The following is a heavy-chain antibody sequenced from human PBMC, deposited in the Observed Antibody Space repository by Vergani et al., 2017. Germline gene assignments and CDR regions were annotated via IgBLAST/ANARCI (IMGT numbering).Heavy chain of an antibody. CDR3: ARRSYMPAPPTYYSFDF. CDR2: VYDSGNT. V-gene: IGHV4-34*01. CDR1: GGSFSGYY. J-gene: IGHJ4*02. D-gene: IGHD2-2*01. Sequence: QVQLQQWGAGLLKPSETLSLTCAVYGGSFSGYYWSWIRQRPGKALEWIGFVYDSGNTYYNPSLEGRVSISADTSKNQFSLKLNFVTAADTAVYYCARRSYMPAPPTYYSFDFWGRGTLVTVSS.